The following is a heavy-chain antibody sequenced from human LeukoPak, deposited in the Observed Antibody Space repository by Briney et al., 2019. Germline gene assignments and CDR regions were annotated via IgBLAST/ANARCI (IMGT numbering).Heavy chain of an antibody. J-gene: IGHJ4*02. CDR2: ISGSGVTT. CDR1: GFTLNNYA. CDR3: AKSPGQIQLDYFDY. V-gene: IGHV3-23*01. D-gene: IGHD1-1*01. Sequence: SGGSLRLSCAASGFTLNNYAMSWVRQAPGMGLEWVSTISGSGVTTYYADSVRGRFTISRDNSKTTLYLQLDSLRPEEMAIYYCAKSPGQIQLDYFDYWGQGTLVTVSS.